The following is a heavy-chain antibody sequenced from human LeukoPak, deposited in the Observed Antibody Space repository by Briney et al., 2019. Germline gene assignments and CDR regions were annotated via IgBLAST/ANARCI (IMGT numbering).Heavy chain of an antibody. Sequence: SETLSLTCTVSGGSISSYYWSWIRQPAGKGLEWIGRIYTSGSTNYNPSLKSRVTISVDKSKNQFSLKLSSVTAADTAVYYCASGPYPAAGTDHQFDYWGQGTLVTVSS. V-gene: IGHV4-4*07. CDR1: GGSISSYY. D-gene: IGHD6-13*01. CDR3: ASGPYPAAGTDHQFDY. J-gene: IGHJ4*02. CDR2: IYTSGST.